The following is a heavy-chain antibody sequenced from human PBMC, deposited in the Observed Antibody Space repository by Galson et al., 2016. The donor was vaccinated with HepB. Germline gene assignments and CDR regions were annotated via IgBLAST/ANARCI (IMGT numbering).Heavy chain of an antibody. CDR3: AKDLRDGNYYLDY. D-gene: IGHD5-24*01. V-gene: IGHV3-23*01. CDR2: ISGSGAAT. Sequence: SLRLSCAASGFSFSTCAMTWVRQAPGKGLEWVAAISGSGAATYYADSVQGRFSISRDNAKNTLDLQMSSLRVDDTAVYFCAKDLRDGNYYLDYWGQGTLVTVTA. J-gene: IGHJ4*02. CDR1: GFSFSTCA.